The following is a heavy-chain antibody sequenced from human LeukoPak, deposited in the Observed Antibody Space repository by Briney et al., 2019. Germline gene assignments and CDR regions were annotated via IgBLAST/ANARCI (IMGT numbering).Heavy chain of an antibody. V-gene: IGHV3-30*04. CDR1: GFTFSSYA. Sequence: PGGSLRLSCAASGFTFSSYAMHWVRQAPGKGLEWVAVISYDGSNKYYADSVKGRFTISRDNSKNTLYLQMNSLRAEDTAVYYCARVAVTAARESQADYWGQGTLVTVSS. J-gene: IGHJ4*02. CDR3: ARVAVTAARESQADY. D-gene: IGHD2-21*02. CDR2: ISYDGSNK.